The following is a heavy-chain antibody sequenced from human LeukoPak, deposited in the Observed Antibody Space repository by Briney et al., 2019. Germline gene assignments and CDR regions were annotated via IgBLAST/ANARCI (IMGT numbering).Heavy chain of an antibody. Sequence: GGSLRLSCAASGFTFSSYGMHWVRQAPGKGLEWVAVISYDGSNKYYADSVKGRFTLSRDNSKNILFLQMDSLRAEDTAVHFCAREDYGASGSSLGNLDYWGQGTLVTVSS. J-gene: IGHJ4*02. CDR1: GFTFSSYG. V-gene: IGHV3-30*03. CDR3: AREDYGASGSSLGNLDY. D-gene: IGHD4/OR15-4a*01. CDR2: ISYDGSNK.